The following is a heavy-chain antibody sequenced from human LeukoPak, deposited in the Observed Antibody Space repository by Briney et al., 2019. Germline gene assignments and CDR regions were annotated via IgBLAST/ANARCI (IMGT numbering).Heavy chain of an antibody. CDR1: GFTFSSFG. D-gene: IGHD3-16*01. Sequence: GGSLRLSCAASGFTFSSFGIHWVRQAPGKGLEWVAFVHKDGNHKKYAGSVKGRFTISRDNSKNTLFLQMNSLRIEDTAVYYCANIPNSFGPDYWGQGSLVTVSS. CDR2: VHKDGNHK. V-gene: IGHV3-30*02. CDR3: ANIPNSFGPDY. J-gene: IGHJ4*02.